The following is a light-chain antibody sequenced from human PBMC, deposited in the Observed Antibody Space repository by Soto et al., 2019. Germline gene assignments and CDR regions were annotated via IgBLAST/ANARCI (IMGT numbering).Light chain of an antibody. Sequence: QPVLTQPPSASGTPGQRVTISCSGSSSNIGSNYVYWYQQLPGTAPKLLIYRNNQRPSGAPDRFSGSKSGTSASLAISGLRSEDEADYYCAAWDDSLSVVFGGGTKLTVL. J-gene: IGLJ2*01. CDR1: SSNIGSNY. CDR2: RNN. CDR3: AAWDDSLSVV. V-gene: IGLV1-47*01.